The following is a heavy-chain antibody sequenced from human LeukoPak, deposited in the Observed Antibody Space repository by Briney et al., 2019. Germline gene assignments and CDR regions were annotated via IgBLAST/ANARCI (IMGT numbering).Heavy chain of an antibody. CDR2: IHYDGNT. D-gene: IGHD5-24*01. CDR3: ARHSLNNYGSYY. V-gene: IGHV4-39*01. J-gene: IGHJ4*02. CDR1: GVSISSSTYS. Sequence: SETLSLTCTVSGVSISSSTYSWTWIRQPPGKGLEWIGSIHYDGNTYYKPSLKSRVTISVDTSKIQFSLRLSSATAADMATYYCARHSLNNYGSYYWGQGTLVTVSS.